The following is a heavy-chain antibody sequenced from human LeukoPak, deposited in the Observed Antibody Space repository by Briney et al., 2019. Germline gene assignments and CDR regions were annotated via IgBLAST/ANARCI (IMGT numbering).Heavy chain of an antibody. D-gene: IGHD3-10*01. CDR1: GSTFSSYG. J-gene: IGHJ6*03. V-gene: IGHV3-30*02. CDR3: AKDGQYGSGRDYYYYMDV. Sequence: GGSLRLSCAASGSTFSSYGMHWVRQAPGKGLEWVAFIRYDGSNKYYADSVKGRFTISRDNSKTTLYLQMNSLRVEDTAVYYCAKDGQYGSGRDYYYYMDVWGKGTTVTVSS. CDR2: IRYDGSNK.